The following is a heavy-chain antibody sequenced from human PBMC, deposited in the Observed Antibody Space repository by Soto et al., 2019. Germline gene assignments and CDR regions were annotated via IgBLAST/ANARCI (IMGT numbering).Heavy chain of an antibody. V-gene: IGHV4-39*01. J-gene: IGHJ4*02. CDR3: ARHPPGLLLKGYVDY. D-gene: IGHD3-10*01. CDR2: IYYSGNT. Sequence: QLQLQESGPGLVKPSETLSLTCTVSRGSISSGTYYWGWIRQPPGKGLEWIGSIYYSGNTYYNPSLKSRVTISVDTSKNQFSLKLSSVTAADTADYYCARHPPGLLLKGYVDYWGQGTLVTVSS. CDR1: RGSISSGTYY.